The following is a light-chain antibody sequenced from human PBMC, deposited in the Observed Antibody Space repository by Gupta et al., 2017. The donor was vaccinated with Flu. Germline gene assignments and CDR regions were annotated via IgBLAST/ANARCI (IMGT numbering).Light chain of an antibody. Sequence: DAVMTQSPLSLPVTLGQPASISCRSSQSLVFSDGSAYLSWFHQRPGQSPRRLLYKGSNRESGVPDTFSGSGSGTDFTLKIIRVEAPDVGVSYCSQRKGWAWTFGQGTKVKIK. CDR3: SQRKGWAWT. V-gene: IGKV2-30*01. J-gene: IGKJ1*01. CDR1: QSLVFSDGSAY. CDR2: KGS.